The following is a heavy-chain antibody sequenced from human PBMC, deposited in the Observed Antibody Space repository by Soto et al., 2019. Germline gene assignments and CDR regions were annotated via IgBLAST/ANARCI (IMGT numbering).Heavy chain of an antibody. V-gene: IGHV1-3*04. D-gene: IGHD3-16*01. CDR1: GYRFSDYA. J-gene: IGHJ5*01. CDR2: INTATGKT. Sequence: QVQLVQSGTEVKKPGASVKVSCTASGYRFSDYAIHWVRQAPGQRLEWMGWINTATGKTEYSQKFRGRVTFSRDTSTSTAYMALNTLTSEDTALYYCSRRGTNSVDSWGQGTLVTASS. CDR3: SRRGTNSVDS.